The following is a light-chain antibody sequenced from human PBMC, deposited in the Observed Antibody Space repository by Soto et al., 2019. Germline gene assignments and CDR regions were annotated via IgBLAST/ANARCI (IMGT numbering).Light chain of an antibody. CDR3: QQYDSYSLRT. CDR2: KAS. J-gene: IGKJ1*01. V-gene: IGKV1-5*03. Sequence: DIQMTQSPSTLSASVGDRVTITCRASQTITTSLAWYQQKPGKAPKLLIYKASSLESGVPSRFSGSGSGTEFTLTISSLQPADFATYYCQQYDSYSLRTFGQGTRVEI. CDR1: QTITTS.